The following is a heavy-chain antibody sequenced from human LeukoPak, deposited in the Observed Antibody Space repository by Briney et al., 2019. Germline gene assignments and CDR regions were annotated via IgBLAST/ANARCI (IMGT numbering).Heavy chain of an antibody. D-gene: IGHD2-8*01. CDR1: GGSISNY. V-gene: IGHV4-59*05. CDR3: ANGAKFDP. CDR2: IYYSGSA. J-gene: IGHJ5*02. Sequence: SETLSLTCTVSGGSISNYWTWIRQLPGKGLEWIGSIYYSGSASYNPSLKSRVTISVDTFKNHFSLELKSLTVADTAVYYCANGAKFDPWGPGTLVTVSS.